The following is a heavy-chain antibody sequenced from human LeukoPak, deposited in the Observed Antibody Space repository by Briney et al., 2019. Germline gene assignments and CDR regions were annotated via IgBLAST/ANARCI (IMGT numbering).Heavy chain of an antibody. Sequence: PGGSLRLSCAASGFTFSSYSMNWVRQAPGTGLEWVSSISSSSSYIYYADSVKGRFTISRDNAKDSLYLQMNSLRAEDTAVYYCARGSGSYVYWGQGTLVTVSS. CDR2: ISSSSSYI. J-gene: IGHJ4*02. CDR3: ARGSGSYVY. D-gene: IGHD1-26*01. CDR1: GFTFSSYS. V-gene: IGHV3-21*01.